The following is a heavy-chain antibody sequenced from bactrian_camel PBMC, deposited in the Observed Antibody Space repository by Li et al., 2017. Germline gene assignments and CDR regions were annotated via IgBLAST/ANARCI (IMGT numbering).Heavy chain of an antibody. V-gene: IGHV3S67*01. CDR1: EYTYSDSRRR. CDR3: AAVEAIVKCRAKLVSNVYEN. D-gene: IGHD1*01. CDR2: IDSDGIT. J-gene: IGHJ4*01. Sequence: VHLVESGGGPAQTGGSLRLSCVASEYTYSDSRRRMAWFRQAPGKEREGVAAIDSDGITVYSDSVKGRFTISKDNDKNTLYLQMNGLKPEDTAMYFCAAVEAIVKCRAKLVSNVYENWGQGTQVTVS.